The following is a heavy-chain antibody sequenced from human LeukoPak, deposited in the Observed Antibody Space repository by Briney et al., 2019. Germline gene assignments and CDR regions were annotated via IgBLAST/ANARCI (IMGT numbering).Heavy chain of an antibody. V-gene: IGHV4-39*07. D-gene: IGHD3-22*01. J-gene: IGHJ5*02. Sequence: SETLSLTCTVSGGSISSSSYYWGWIRQPPGKGLEWIGSIYYSGSTNYNPSLKSRVTISVDTSKNQFSLKLSSVTAADTAVYYCARGPLGQWLPRGQGTLVTVSS. CDR2: IYYSGST. CDR3: ARGPLGQWLP. CDR1: GGSISSSSYY.